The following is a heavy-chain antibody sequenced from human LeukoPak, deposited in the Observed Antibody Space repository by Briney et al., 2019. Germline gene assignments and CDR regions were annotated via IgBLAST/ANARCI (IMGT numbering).Heavy chain of an antibody. J-gene: IGHJ4*02. Sequence: GGSLRLSCAASGFTFRNYLIHWVRQAPGKGLEWVAVTSSDLNVKLYADSVKGRFTISRDNSRSTLYLQMNSLRPEDTAIYYCAREGYYGSGSPPSLYFDYWGQGTLVTVSS. CDR3: AREGYYGSGSPPSLYFDY. CDR2: TSSDLNVK. V-gene: IGHV3-30-3*01. D-gene: IGHD3-10*01. CDR1: GFTFRNYL.